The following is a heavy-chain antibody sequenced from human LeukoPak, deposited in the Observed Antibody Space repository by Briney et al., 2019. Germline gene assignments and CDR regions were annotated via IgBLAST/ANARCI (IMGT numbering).Heavy chain of an antibody. V-gene: IGHV3-74*01. CDR1: GSYW. CDR2: INSDGSWT. D-gene: IGHD2/OR15-2a*01. Sequence: GGSLRLSCAASGSYWMHWVRQAPGKGLVWVSHINSDGSWTSYADSVKGRFTISKDNAKNTVYLQMNNLRAEDTAVYYCVSFYETYWGRATLVTVSS. J-gene: IGHJ4*02. CDR3: VSFYETY.